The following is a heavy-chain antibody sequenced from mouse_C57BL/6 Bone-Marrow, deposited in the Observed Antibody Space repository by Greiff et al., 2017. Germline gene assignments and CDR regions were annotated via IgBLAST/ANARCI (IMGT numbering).Heavy chain of an antibody. V-gene: IGHV5-12*01. CDR1: GFTFSDYY. Sequence: EVHLVESGGGLVQPGGSLKLSCAASGFTFSDYYMYWVRQTPEKRLEWVAYISNGGGSTYYPDTVKGRFTISRDNAKNTLYLQMSRLKSEDTAMYYCARPYYSNSYAMDYWGQGTSVTVSS. CDR3: ARPYYSNSYAMDY. J-gene: IGHJ4*01. CDR2: ISNGGGST. D-gene: IGHD2-5*01.